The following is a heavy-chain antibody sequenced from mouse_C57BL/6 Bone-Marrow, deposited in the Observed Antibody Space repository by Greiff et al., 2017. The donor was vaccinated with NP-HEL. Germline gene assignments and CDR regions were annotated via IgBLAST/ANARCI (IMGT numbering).Heavy chain of an antibody. V-gene: IGHV1-69*01. D-gene: IGHD1-2*01. CDR3: AREDGFYYAMDY. J-gene: IGHJ4*01. CDR2: IDPSDSYT. Sequence: VKLVESGAELVMPGASVKLSCKASGYTFTSYWMHWVKQRPGQGLEWIGEIDPSDSYTNYNQKFKGKSTLTVDKSSSTAYMQLSSLTSEDSAVYYCAREDGFYYAMDYWGQGTSVTVSS. CDR1: GYTFTSYW.